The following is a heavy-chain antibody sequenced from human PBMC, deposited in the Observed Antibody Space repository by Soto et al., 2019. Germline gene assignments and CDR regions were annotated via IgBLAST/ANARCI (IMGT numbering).Heavy chain of an antibody. J-gene: IGHJ4*02. CDR3: ARARDKYGGRFDY. CDR2: IYHTGNT. D-gene: IGHD5-12*01. V-gene: IGHV4-31*11. CDR1: HGSVTSGGYY. Sequence: QVQLQESGPGLVKPSQTLSLTCAVSHGSVTSGGYYWSWIRQLPGKGLEWIGQIYHTGNTYYNPSLKSRVSMSVDTSKTQFSVMLSSVTAADTAVYFCARARDKYGGRFDYWGQGILVTVSS.